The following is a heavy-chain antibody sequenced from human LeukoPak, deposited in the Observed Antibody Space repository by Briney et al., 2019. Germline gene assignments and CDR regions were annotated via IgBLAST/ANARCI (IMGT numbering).Heavy chain of an antibody. CDR3: ARVPVSGPGARFDY. CDR2: ISAYNVNT. V-gene: IGHV1-18*01. CDR1: GYTFTSYG. J-gene: IGHJ4*02. D-gene: IGHD4-11*01. Sequence: GASVKDSCKASGYTFTSYGISWVRQAPGQGLEWMGWISAYNVNTNDAQKLQGRVTMTTDTSTTTAYMELRSLRSDDTAVYYCARVPVSGPGARFDYWGQGTLVTVSS.